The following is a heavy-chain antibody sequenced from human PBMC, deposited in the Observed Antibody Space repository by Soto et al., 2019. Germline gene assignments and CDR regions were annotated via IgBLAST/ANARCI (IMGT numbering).Heavy chain of an antibody. Sequence: GGSLRLSCVASGLTFGSRAMSWVRQSPGEGLEWVSTITDAGGDAKYADSVRGRFAISRDNSKNTLYLQMNSLRAEDTAVYYCAKVAITGTLYFDYWGQGTLVTVSS. V-gene: IGHV3-23*01. J-gene: IGHJ4*02. CDR3: AKVAITGTLYFDY. D-gene: IGHD1-7*01. CDR1: GLTFGSRA. CDR2: ITDAGGDA.